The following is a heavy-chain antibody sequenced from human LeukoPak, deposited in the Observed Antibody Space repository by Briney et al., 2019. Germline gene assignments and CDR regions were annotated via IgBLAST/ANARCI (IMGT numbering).Heavy chain of an antibody. D-gene: IGHD3-16*01. Sequence: GGSLRLSCAASGFTVSSNYMSWVRQAPGKGLEWVSVIYSGGSTYYADSVKGRFTISRHNSKNTLCLQMNSLRAEDTAVYYCARGTGDGYFDYWGQGTLVTVSS. J-gene: IGHJ4*02. CDR2: IYSGGST. CDR1: GFTVSSNY. V-gene: IGHV3-53*04. CDR3: ARGTGDGYFDY.